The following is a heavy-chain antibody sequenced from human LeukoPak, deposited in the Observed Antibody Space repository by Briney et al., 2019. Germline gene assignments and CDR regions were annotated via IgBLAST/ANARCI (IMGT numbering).Heavy chain of an antibody. CDR1: GYSFTSYW. J-gene: IGHJ6*03. D-gene: IGHD6-13*01. CDR2: IYPGDSDT. Sequence: PGESLKISCKGSGYSFTSYWIGWVRQMPGKGLEWMGIIYPGDSDTRYSPSFQGQVTISADKSISTAYLQWSSLKASDTAMYYCARRAAAGTGGWWVYCYYMDVWGKGTTVTVSS. CDR3: ARRAAAGTGGWWVYCYYMDV. V-gene: IGHV5-51*01.